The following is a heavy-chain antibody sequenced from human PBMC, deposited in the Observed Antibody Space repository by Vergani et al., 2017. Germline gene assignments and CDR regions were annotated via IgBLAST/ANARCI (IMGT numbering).Heavy chain of an antibody. V-gene: IGHV1-46*01. CDR3: ARDLHPFEVYDSSGSSRGVWGWFDP. J-gene: IGHJ5*02. CDR2: INTSGGST. D-gene: IGHD3-22*01. CDR1: GYTFTSYY. Sequence: QVQLVQSGAEVKKPGASVKVSCKASGYTFTSYYMHWVRQAPGQGLEWMGIINTSGGSTSYAQKFQGRVTMTRDTSTSTVYMELSSLRSEDTAVYYCARDLHPFEVYDSSGSSRGVWGWFDPWGQGTLVTVSS.